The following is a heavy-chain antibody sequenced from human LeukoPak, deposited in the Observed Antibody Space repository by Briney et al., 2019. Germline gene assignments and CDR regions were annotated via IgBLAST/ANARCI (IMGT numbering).Heavy chain of an antibody. V-gene: IGHV4-61*01. CDR2: IYYSGST. CDR1: GGSVSSGSYY. J-gene: IGHJ5*02. Sequence: SETLSLTCTVSGGSVSSGSYYWSWIRQPPGKGLEWIGYIYYSGSTNYNPSLKSRVTISVDTSKNQFSLKLSSVTAADTAVYYCARGIAVAENWFGPWGQGTLVTVSS. D-gene: IGHD6-19*01. CDR3: ARGIAVAENWFGP.